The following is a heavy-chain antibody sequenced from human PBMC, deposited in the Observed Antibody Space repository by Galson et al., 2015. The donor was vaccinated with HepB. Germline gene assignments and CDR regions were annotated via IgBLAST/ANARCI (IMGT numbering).Heavy chain of an antibody. CDR1: GFTFSIHG. J-gene: IGHJ4*02. Sequence: SLRLSCAASGFTFSIHGMNWVRQAPGKGLEWVASIWSDGSNKYYADSVKGRFTISRDNSKNALYLQMNSLGAEDTAVYHCARVGNPYDYWSGLDYWGQGTLVTVSS. CDR3: ARVGNPYDYWSGLDY. D-gene: IGHD3-3*01. CDR2: IWSDGSNK. V-gene: IGHV3-33*01.